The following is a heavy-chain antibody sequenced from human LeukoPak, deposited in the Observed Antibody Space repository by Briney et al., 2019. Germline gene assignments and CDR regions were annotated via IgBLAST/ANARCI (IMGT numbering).Heavy chain of an antibody. D-gene: IGHD1-14*01. Sequence: SETLSLTCTVSGDSISSYYWSWVRQSPVKGLEWIGYIFPSGSAFYNPSLESRVTISQDTSENQFSLRLSSVTAADTAVYYCARRKHYFYYMDVWGKGTTVTVSS. CDR2: IFPSGSA. V-gene: IGHV4-4*09. J-gene: IGHJ6*03. CDR1: GDSISSYY. CDR3: ARRKHYFYYMDV.